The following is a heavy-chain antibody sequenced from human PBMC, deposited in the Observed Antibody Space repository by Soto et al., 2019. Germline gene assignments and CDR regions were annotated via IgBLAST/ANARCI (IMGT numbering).Heavy chain of an antibody. CDR1: GFTFSSYA. CDR2: ISYDGSNK. V-gene: IGHV3-30-3*01. CDR3: ARSHSSSWHWFDP. Sequence: PGGSLRLSCAASGFTFSSYAMHWVRQAPGKGLEWVAVISYDGSNKYYADSVKGRFTISRDNSKNTLYLQMNSLRAEDTAVYYCARSHSSSWHWFDPWGQGTLVTVSS. J-gene: IGHJ5*02. D-gene: IGHD6-13*01.